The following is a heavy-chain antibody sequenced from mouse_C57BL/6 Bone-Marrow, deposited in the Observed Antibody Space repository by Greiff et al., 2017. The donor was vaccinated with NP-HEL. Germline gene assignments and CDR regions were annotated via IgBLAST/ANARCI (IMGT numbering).Heavy chain of an antibody. J-gene: IGHJ1*03. D-gene: IGHD4-1*01. V-gene: IGHV1-26*01. CDR2: INPNNGGT. Sequence: EVQLQQSGPELVKPGASVKISCKASGYTFTDYYMNWVKQSHGKSLEWIGDINPNNGGTSYNQKFKGKATLTVDKSSSTAYMELRSLTSEDSAVYYCARCGRYFDVWGTGTTVTVSS. CDR1: GYTFTDYY. CDR3: ARCGRYFDV.